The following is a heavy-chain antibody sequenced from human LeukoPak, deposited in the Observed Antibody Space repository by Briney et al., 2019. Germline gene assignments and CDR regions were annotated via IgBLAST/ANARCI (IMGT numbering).Heavy chain of an antibody. V-gene: IGHV3-74*01. J-gene: IGHJ4*02. D-gene: IGHD3-16*01. Sequence: GGSLRLSCAASGFIFSNYYMHWVRQAPGKGLVWASRINSDGSSTSYADSLKGRFTISRDNARNTLSLQMNSLRAEDTAVYYCVFLGLGLPHWGQGTLVTVSS. CDR1: GFIFSNYY. CDR3: VFLGLGLPH. CDR2: INSDGSST.